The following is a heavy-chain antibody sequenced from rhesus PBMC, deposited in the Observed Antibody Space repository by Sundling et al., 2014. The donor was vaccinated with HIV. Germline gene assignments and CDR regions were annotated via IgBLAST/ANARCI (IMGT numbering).Heavy chain of an antibody. V-gene: IGHV4-93*01. Sequence: QVQLQESGPAVVKPSETLSLTCAVSGDSISSSNWWSWIRQSPGKGLEWIGGIYGSGGSTYYNPSLQSRVTISRDTFKNQFFLKLTSVTAADTAVYYCARDGKYCSGTYCYARDYYGLDSWGQGVVVTVSS. CDR2: IYGSGGST. CDR3: ARDGKYCSGTYCYARDYYGLDS. CDR1: GDSISSSNW. D-gene: IGHD2-27*01. J-gene: IGHJ6*01.